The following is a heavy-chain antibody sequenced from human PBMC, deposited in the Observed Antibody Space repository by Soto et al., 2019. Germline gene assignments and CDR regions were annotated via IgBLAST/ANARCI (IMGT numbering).Heavy chain of an antibody. CDR2: ISYDGSNK. V-gene: IGHV3-30-3*01. J-gene: IGHJ4*02. D-gene: IGHD3-10*01. CDR1: GFTFSSYA. CDR3: ARPDYGSGSYPDY. Sequence: QVQLVESGGGVVQPGRSLRLSCAASGFTFSSYAMQWVRQAPGKGQEWVAVISYDGSNKYYADSVKGRFTISRDNSKNTLYLQMNSLRAEDTAVYYCARPDYGSGSYPDYWGQGTLVTVSS.